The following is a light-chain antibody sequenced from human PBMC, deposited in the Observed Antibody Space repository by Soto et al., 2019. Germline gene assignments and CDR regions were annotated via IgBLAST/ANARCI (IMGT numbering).Light chain of an antibody. CDR3: RSYISSMTDV. J-gene: IGLJ1*01. Sequence: QSVLAQPASVSGSPGQTITISGTGTSSDVGGYNYVSWYQQHPGKAPKPMIYEXXXPSSGVSNCLSGSKSGNTASLTISGLQAEDEADYYCRSYISSMTDVFGTGNKVTV. CDR1: SSDVGGYNY. V-gene: IGLV2-14*01. CDR2: EXX.